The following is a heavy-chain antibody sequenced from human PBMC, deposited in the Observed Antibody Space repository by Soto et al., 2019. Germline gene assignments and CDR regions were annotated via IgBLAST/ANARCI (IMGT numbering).Heavy chain of an antibody. CDR3: ARESSWELPNDY. CDR1: GFTFSSYG. CDR2: IWYDGSNK. J-gene: IGHJ4*02. V-gene: IGHV3-33*01. Sequence: QVQLVESGGGVVQPGRSLRLSCAASGFTFSSYGMHWVRQAPGKGVEWVAVIWYDGSNKYYADSVKRRFTISRDNSKNKLYLQMNSQIADDKAVYYGARESSWELPNDYCGQGTLVSLSS. D-gene: IGHD1-26*01.